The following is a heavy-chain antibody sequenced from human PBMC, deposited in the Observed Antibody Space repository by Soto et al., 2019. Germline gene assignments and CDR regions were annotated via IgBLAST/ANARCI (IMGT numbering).Heavy chain of an antibody. CDR3: ARGQSIAARRVLDYFDY. CDR2: INHSGST. Sequence: PSETLSLTCAVYGGSFSGYYWSLLRQPPGKGLEWIGEINHSGSTNYNPSLKSRVTISVDTSKNQFSLKLSSVTAADTAVYYCARGQSIAARRVLDYFDYWGQGTLVTVSS. J-gene: IGHJ4*02. V-gene: IGHV4-34*01. CDR1: GGSFSGYY. D-gene: IGHD6-6*01.